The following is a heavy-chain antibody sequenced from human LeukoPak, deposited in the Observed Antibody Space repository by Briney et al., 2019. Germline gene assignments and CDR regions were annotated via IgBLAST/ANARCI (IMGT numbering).Heavy chain of an antibody. CDR1: GFTFSSYA. V-gene: IGHV3-23*01. Sequence: GGSLRLSCAASGFTFSSYAMSWVRRAPGKGLEWVSALSSSGGDSYYADSVKGRFIISRDNSKNTLYLQTSSLRAEDTAVYYCARSYGTYYYGMDVWGQGTTVTVSS. CDR3: ARSYGTYYYGMDV. CDR2: LSSSGGDS. J-gene: IGHJ6*02. D-gene: IGHD1-26*01.